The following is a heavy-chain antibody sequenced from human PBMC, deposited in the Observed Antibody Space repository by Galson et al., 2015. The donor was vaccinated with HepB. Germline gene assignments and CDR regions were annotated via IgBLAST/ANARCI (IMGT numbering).Heavy chain of an antibody. CDR3: ARRGPFFDDIASRYYALDV. D-gene: IGHD3-3*02. J-gene: IGHJ6*02. Sequence: QSGAEVTKPGESLRISCKVSGYTFSNYWIGWVRQMPGKGLEWMGIVYPGDSDARYTPSFQGHVTISADKSIDTAYLQWSSLKTSDTAIYYGARRGPFFDDIASRYYALDVWGQGTTVTVSS. CDR2: VYPGDSDA. V-gene: IGHV5-51*01. CDR1: GYTFSNYW.